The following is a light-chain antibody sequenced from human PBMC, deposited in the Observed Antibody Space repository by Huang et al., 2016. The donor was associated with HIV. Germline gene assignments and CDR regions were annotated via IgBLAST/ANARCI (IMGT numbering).Light chain of an antibody. CDR2: DTS. CDR3: QQPGS. CDR1: QSVGGY. J-gene: IGKJ2*01. V-gene: IGKV3-11*01. Sequence: EIVLTQSPATLSLSPGERATLSCRASQSVGGYLAWYQQKPGQAPRLLIYDTSTRATGMPARVSGSGSETDVTLTISRLEPEDFAVYYCQQPGSFGQGTKVDIK.